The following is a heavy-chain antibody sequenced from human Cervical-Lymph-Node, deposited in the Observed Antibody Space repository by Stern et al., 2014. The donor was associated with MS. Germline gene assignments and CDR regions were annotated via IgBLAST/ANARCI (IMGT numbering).Heavy chain of an antibody. Sequence: EVHLVESGAEVKKPGESLKISCKGSGYSFATYWIGWVRQMPGKGLEWMGIIYPGASDPRSSPSFQGQVTISADKSISTAYLHWSSLKASDTAMYYCARPGDDTAKYGLDVWGQGTTVTVSS. CDR1: GYSFATYW. CDR2: IYPGASDP. D-gene: IGHD5-18*01. CDR3: ARPGDDTAKYGLDV. V-gene: IGHV5-51*03. J-gene: IGHJ6*02.